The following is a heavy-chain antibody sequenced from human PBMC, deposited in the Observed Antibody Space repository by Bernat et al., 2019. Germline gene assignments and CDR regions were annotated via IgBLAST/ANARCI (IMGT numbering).Heavy chain of an antibody. Sequence: QVQLVQSGAEVKKPGASVKVSCRASGYSFTSYGINWVRQAPGQGLEWMGWISAYDGNTNLAQKLQGRVTMTTDTSTSTAYMELRSLRSDDAAVYYCSRDPDSLVRRAAPSWFGPWGQGTLVTVSS. CDR3: SRDPDSLVRRAAPSWFGP. D-gene: IGHD3-10*01. CDR2: ISAYDGNT. J-gene: IGHJ5*02. CDR1: GYSFTSYG. V-gene: IGHV1-18*01.